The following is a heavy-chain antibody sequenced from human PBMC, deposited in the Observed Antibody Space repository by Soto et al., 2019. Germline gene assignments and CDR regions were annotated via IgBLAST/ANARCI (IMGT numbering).Heavy chain of an antibody. D-gene: IGHD2-15*01. CDR2: IYTSGST. J-gene: IGHJ5*02. Sequence: QVQLQESGPGLVKPSETLSLTCTVSGGSISSYYWSWIRQPAGKGLEWIGRIYTSGSTNYNPSLKSRVTMSVDTSKNQFSLKLSSVTAADTAVYYCARWAVGYFSGGSCYSSWFDPWGQGTLVTVSS. CDR3: ARWAVGYFSGGSCYSSWFDP. CDR1: GGSISSYY. V-gene: IGHV4-4*07.